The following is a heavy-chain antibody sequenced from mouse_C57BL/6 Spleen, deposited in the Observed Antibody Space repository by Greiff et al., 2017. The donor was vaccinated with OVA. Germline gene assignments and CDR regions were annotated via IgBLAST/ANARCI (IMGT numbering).Heavy chain of an antibody. D-gene: IGHD4-1*01. J-gene: IGHJ3*01. CDR3: ARDWDGAWFAY. V-gene: IGHV5-4*01. CDR1: GFTFSSYA. CDR2: ISDGGSYT. Sequence: EVQLVESGGGLVKPGGSLKLSCAASGFTFSSYAMSWVRQTPEKRLEWVATISDGGSYTYYPDNVKGRFTISRDNAKNNLYLQMSHLKSEDTAMYYCARDWDGAWFAYWGQGTLVTVSA.